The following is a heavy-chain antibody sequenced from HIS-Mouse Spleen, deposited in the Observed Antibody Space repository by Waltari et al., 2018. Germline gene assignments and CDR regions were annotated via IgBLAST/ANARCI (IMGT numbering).Heavy chain of an antibody. V-gene: IGHV4-39*07. CDR2: IYYSGST. CDR3: ARDPRWNDGIDY. CDR1: GGSIRTRSYY. D-gene: IGHD1-1*01. J-gene: IGHJ4*02. Sequence: QLQLQESGPGLVKPSETLSLTCTVSGGSIRTRSYYWGWIRQPPGKGLEWIGSIYYSGSTYYNPSLKSRVTISVDTSKNQFSLKLSSVTAADTAVYYCARDPRWNDGIDYWGQGTLVTVSS.